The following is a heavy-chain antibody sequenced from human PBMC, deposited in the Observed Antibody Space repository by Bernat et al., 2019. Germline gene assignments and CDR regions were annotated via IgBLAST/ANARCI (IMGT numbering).Heavy chain of an antibody. D-gene: IGHD3-16*01. V-gene: IGHV3-30-3*01. CDR2: IPYDGANK. CDR3: ARDRRGTDSGGMDV. Sequence: VQLVESGGGLVQPGGSVRLSCAASGFTFSDYAMHWVRQAPDKGLEWVAAIPYDGANKYYADSVKGRFTISRDNSKNTLYLQMYSLRAEDTAVYYCARDRRGTDSGGMDVWGQGTTVTVSS. J-gene: IGHJ6*02. CDR1: GFTFSDYA.